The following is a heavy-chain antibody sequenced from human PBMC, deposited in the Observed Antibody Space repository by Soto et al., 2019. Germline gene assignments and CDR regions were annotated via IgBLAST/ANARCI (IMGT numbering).Heavy chain of an antibody. D-gene: IGHD3-10*01. Sequence: QVQLQQWGAGLLKPSETLSLTCAVYGGCFSGYYWSWIRQPPGKGLEWIGEINHSGSTNYNPSLKRRVTISVDTSKNQFSLKLSSVSAADTAVYYCTILRGGSGSYSPAGGYWGQGILVTFSS. CDR2: INHSGST. CDR1: GGCFSGYY. CDR3: TILRGGSGSYSPAGGY. V-gene: IGHV4-34*01. J-gene: IGHJ4*02.